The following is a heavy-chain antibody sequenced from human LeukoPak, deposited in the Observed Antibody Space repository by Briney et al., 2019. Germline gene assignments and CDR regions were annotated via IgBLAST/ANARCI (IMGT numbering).Heavy chain of an antibody. D-gene: IGHD2-21*01. J-gene: IGHJ3*01. CDR1: GFNFGDYG. V-gene: IGHV3-49*03. CDR3: TRVPIRTVTWIVVIWGHDVFDA. CDR2: IRSKSYGGAI. Sequence: GGSLRLSCTASGFNFGDYGMSWFRQALGQGLEWVGCIRSKSYGGAIEYAASVKGRFTISRDDSKSIAYLQMDSLKTEDTAVYFCTRVPIRTVTWIVVIWGHDVFDAWGPGTRVTVSS.